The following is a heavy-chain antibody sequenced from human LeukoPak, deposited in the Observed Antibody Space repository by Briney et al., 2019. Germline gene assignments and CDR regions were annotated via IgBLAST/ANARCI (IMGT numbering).Heavy chain of an antibody. V-gene: IGHV3-30*18. CDR2: ISYDGSNK. J-gene: IGHJ4*02. CDR1: RFTFSSYG. D-gene: IGHD4-17*01. Sequence: GGSLRLSCAASRFTFSSYGMHWVRQAPGKGLEWVAVISYDGSNKYYADSVKGRFTISRDNSKNTLYLQMNSLRAEDTAVYYCAKIFTVTTFDYWGQGTLVTVSS. CDR3: AKIFTVTTFDY.